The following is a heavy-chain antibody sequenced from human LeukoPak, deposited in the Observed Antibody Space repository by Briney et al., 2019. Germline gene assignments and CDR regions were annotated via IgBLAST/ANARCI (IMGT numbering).Heavy chain of an antibody. V-gene: IGHV4-34*01. CDR1: GGSFSGYY. Sequence: SETLSLICAGYGGSFSGYYWSWIRQPPGKGLEWIGEINHSGSTNYNPPLKSRVTISVDTSKNQFSLKLSSVTAADTAVYYCARLAQSATHSSGWPEDYWGQGTLVTVSS. CDR2: INHSGST. D-gene: IGHD6-19*01. CDR3: ARLAQSATHSSGWPEDY. J-gene: IGHJ4*02.